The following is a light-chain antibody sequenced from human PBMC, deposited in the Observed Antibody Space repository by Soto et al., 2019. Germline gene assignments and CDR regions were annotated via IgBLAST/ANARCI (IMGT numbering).Light chain of an antibody. J-gene: IGKJ5*01. CDR2: GAS. Sequence: EIGMTQSPGPLSVSPGDGATVPCRASQSVTRNLAWYQQKPGQAPRLLIYGASTRATGMPARLSGSGAGTEFSLTISSLLYAEYAVYYCRQYNNCPPITFGQGTRLEIK. CDR3: RQYNNCPPIT. V-gene: IGKV3-15*01. CDR1: QSVTRN.